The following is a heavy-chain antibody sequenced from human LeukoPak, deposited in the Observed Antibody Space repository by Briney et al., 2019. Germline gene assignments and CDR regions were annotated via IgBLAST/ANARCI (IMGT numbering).Heavy chain of an antibody. V-gene: IGHV1-2*02. D-gene: IGHD4-23*01. J-gene: IGHJ4*02. CDR2: INPNSGGT. CDR1: GYTFSGHY. CDR3: ATSTSASVVLDY. Sequence: ASVKVSCKASGYTFSGHYIHWVRQAPGQGLKWMAWINPNSGGTNYAQKFQGRVTMTRDTSISTAYMELSRLRSDDTAVYYCATSTSASVVLDYWGQGTLVTVSS.